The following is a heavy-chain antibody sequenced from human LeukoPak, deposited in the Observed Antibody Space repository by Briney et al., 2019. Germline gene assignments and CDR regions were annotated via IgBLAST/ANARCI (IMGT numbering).Heavy chain of an antibody. CDR2: VNTVSSYI. J-gene: IGHJ4*02. CDR1: GFTFSSYS. V-gene: IGHV3-21*01. CDR3: ARLRRNSDTNGFFNYYDY. Sequence: PGGSLRLSCAASGFTFSSYSFNWVRQAPGKGLEWVSSVNTVSSYIYYADSVRGRFTISRDNADNSLYLQMNGLRAEDTGVYYCARLRRNSDTNGFFNYYDYWGQGTLVTVSS. D-gene: IGHD2-8*01.